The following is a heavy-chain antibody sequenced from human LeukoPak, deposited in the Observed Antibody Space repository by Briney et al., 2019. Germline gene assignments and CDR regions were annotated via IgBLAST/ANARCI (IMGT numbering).Heavy chain of an antibody. Sequence: AGGSLRLSCAASGFTFDDYAMHWVRQAPGKGLEWVSGISWNSGSIGYADSVKGRFTISRDNAKNSLYLQMNSLRAEDTALYYCAKGDHYDILTGLNYWGQGTLVTVPS. CDR3: AKGDHYDILTGLNY. CDR1: GFTFDDYA. V-gene: IGHV3-9*01. CDR2: ISWNSGSI. D-gene: IGHD3-9*01. J-gene: IGHJ4*02.